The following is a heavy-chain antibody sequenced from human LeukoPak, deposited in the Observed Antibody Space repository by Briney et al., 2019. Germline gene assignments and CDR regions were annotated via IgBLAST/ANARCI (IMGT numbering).Heavy chain of an antibody. CDR2: IYHSGST. Sequence: SETLSLTCTVSGYSISSGYYWGWIRQPPGKGLEWIGSIYHSGSTYYNPSLKSRVTISVDTSKNQFSLKLSSVTAADTAVCYCARDRSPHFGVVIHDAFDIWGQGTMVTVSS. J-gene: IGHJ3*02. CDR3: ARDRSPHFGVVIHDAFDI. V-gene: IGHV4-38-2*02. CDR1: GYSISSGYY. D-gene: IGHD3-3*01.